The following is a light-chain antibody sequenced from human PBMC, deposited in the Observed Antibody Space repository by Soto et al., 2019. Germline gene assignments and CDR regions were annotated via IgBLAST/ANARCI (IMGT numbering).Light chain of an antibody. CDR3: QQRYNWPPLT. V-gene: IGKV3-11*01. CDR1: QTVGSF. CDR2: NKS. J-gene: IGKJ4*02. Sequence: EIVLTQSPATLSLSPGERATLSCRASQTVGSFLAWYQHKPGQAPRLLIYNKSKRANGIPARLSGSGSGTDFTLTISSLEPEDFAVYYCQQRYNWPPLTFGGGTKVEMK.